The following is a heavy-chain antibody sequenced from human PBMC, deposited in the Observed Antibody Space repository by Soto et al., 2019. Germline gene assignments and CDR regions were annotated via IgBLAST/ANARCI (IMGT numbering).Heavy chain of an antibody. D-gene: IGHD4-17*01. J-gene: IGHJ6*02. CDR2: ISYDGSNK. CDR1: GFTFSSYG. V-gene: IGHV3-30*18. Sequence: GSLRLSCAASGFTFSSYGMHWVRQAPGKGLEWVAVISYDGSNKYYADSVKGRFTISRDNSKNTLYLQMNSLRAEDTAVYYCAKVSRPYGDQNYYYGMDVWGQGTTVTVSS. CDR3: AKVSRPYGDQNYYYGMDV.